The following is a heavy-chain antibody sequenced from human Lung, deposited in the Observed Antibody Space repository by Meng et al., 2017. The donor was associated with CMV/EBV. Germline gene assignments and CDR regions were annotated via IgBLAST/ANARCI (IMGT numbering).Heavy chain of an antibody. V-gene: IGHV3-21*01. CDR2: ISSSSSYI. CDR3: ARWERTAMDPYYYYGMDV. CDR1: GFTFSSYS. J-gene: IGHJ6*02. Sequence: GESLKISRAASGFTFSSYSMNWVRQAPGKGLEWVSSISSSSSYIYYADSVKGRFTISRDNAKNSLYLQMNSLRAEDTAVYYCARWERTAMDPYYYYGMDVWGQGTTVTVSS. D-gene: IGHD5-18*01.